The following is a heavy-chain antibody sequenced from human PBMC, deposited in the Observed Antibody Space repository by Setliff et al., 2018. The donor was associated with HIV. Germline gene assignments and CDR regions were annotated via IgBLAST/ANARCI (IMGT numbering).Heavy chain of an antibody. J-gene: IGHJ6*02. Sequence: GGSLRLSCAASGFTFSSRWMTWVRQAPGKGLEWVANIKQDGSENYFVDSVKGRFTISRDNAKNSLYLQMNSLRAEDTALYYCARDLGTMVRGVIWSYYYGMDVWGQGTTVTVSS. CDR1: GFTFSSRW. D-gene: IGHD3-10*01. CDR2: IKQDGSEN. V-gene: IGHV3-7*03. CDR3: ARDLGTMVRGVIWSYYYGMDV.